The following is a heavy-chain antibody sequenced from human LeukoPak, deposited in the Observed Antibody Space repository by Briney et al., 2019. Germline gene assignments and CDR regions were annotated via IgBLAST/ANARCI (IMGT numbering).Heavy chain of an antibody. CDR1: GFTFSSYA. D-gene: IGHD6-19*01. CDR2: ISGSGGST. J-gene: IGHJ4*02. Sequence: GGSLRLSCAASGFTFSSYAMSWVRQAPGKGLEWVSAISGSGGSTYYADSVKGRFTISRDNSKNTLYLQMNSLRAEDTAVYYCAKDWRDSSGWYQPFDYWGQGTLVTVSS. CDR3: AKDWRDSSGWYQPFDY. V-gene: IGHV3-23*01.